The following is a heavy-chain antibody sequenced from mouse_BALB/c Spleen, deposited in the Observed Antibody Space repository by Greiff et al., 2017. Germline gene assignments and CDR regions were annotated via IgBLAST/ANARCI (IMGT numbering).Heavy chain of an antibody. Sequence: EVQGVESGGGLVQPGGSLRLSCATSGFTFTDYYMSWVRQPPGKALEWLGFIRNKANGYTTEYSASVKGRFTISRDNSQSILYLQMNTLRAEDSATYYCARDSGTKGWYFDVWGAGTTVTVSS. J-gene: IGHJ1*01. D-gene: IGHD1-3*01. V-gene: IGHV7-3*02. CDR3: ARDSGTKGWYFDV. CDR2: IRNKANGYTT. CDR1: GFTFTDYY.